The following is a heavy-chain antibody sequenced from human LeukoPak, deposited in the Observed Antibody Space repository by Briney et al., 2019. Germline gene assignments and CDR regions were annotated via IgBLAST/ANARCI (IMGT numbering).Heavy chain of an antibody. Sequence: ASVKVSCKASGGTFSSYAISWVRQAPGQGLEWMGGIIPIFGTANYAQKFQSRVTITTDESTSTAYMELSSLRSEDTAVYYCARDPVYGDYGVEYFQHWGQGTLVTVSS. CDR3: ARDPVYGDYGVEYFQH. J-gene: IGHJ1*01. CDR2: IIPIFGTA. V-gene: IGHV1-69*05. CDR1: GGTFSSYA. D-gene: IGHD4-17*01.